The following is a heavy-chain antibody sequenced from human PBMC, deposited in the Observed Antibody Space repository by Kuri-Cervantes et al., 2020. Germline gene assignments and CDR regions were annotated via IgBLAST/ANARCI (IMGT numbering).Heavy chain of an antibody. CDR2: INAGNGNT. D-gene: IGHD6-19*01. V-gene: IGHV1-3*01. Sequence: ASVKVSCKASGYTFTSYAMHWVRQAPGQRLEWMGWINAGNGNTKYSQKFQGRVTITRDTSASTAYMELRSLRSEDTAVYYCARRGDIVSSGWYSTFDYWGQGTLVTVSS. J-gene: IGHJ4*02. CDR1: GYTFTSYA. CDR3: ARRGDIVSSGWYSTFDY.